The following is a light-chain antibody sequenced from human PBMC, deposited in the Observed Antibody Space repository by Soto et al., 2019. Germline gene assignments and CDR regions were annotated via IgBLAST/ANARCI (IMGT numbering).Light chain of an antibody. Sequence: QSALTQPASVSGSPGQSITISCTGTSSDFGSYNLVSWYQQHPGKAPKLMIYEVSKRPSGVSNRFSGSKSGNTASLTISGLQAEDEADYYCCSYAGSSTFDVVFGGGTKVTVL. CDR2: EVS. CDR1: SSDFGSYNL. J-gene: IGLJ2*01. CDR3: CSYAGSSTFDVV. V-gene: IGLV2-23*02.